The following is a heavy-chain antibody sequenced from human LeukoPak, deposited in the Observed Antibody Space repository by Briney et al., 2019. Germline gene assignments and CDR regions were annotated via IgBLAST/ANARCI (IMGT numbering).Heavy chain of an antibody. CDR1: GYTFNSYG. Sequence: ASVEVSCKASGYTFNSYGISWVRQAPGQGLEGMGWISAYYGNTNYAQKLQGRVTMTTDTSTSTANMELRSLRSDDTAVYYCARNKIVDFWSGYYYAKSNWFDPWGEGTLVTVSS. D-gene: IGHD3-3*01. CDR2: ISAYYGNT. J-gene: IGHJ5*02. CDR3: ARNKIVDFWSGYYYAKSNWFDP. V-gene: IGHV1-18*01.